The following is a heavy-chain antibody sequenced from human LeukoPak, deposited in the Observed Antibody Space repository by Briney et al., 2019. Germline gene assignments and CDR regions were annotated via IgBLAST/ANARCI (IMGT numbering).Heavy chain of an antibody. CDR3: ARHPSTIFGVVRQTGWFDP. V-gene: IGHV4-39*01. CDR1: GGSISRSSYY. CDR2: IYYSGNN. Sequence: SETLSLTCTVSGGSISRSSYYWGWIRQPPGKGLEWIGSIYYSGNNYYNPSLKSRVTTSVDTSKNQFSLKLNSVTAADTAVYYCARHPSTIFGVVRQTGWFDPWGQGTLVTVSS. D-gene: IGHD3-3*01. J-gene: IGHJ5*02.